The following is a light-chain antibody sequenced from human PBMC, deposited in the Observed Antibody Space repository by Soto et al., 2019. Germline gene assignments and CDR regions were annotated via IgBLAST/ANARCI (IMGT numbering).Light chain of an antibody. V-gene: IGKV4-1*01. Sequence: DIVMTQSPDSLAVPLSERATINCKSSQSVLYSSNNRNYLAWYQQKPGQPPKLLIYWASTRESGVPDRFSGSGSETDFTLTISSLQAEDVAVYYCQQYYSTPPTFGQGTKVEIK. CDR2: WAS. CDR1: QSVLYSSNNRNY. J-gene: IGKJ1*01. CDR3: QQYYSTPPT.